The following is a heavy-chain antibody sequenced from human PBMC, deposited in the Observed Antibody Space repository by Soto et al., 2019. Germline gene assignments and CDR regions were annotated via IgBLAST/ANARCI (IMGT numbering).Heavy chain of an antibody. V-gene: IGHV4-39*01. D-gene: IGHD6-13*01. J-gene: IGHJ6*02. CDR2: IYYSGST. CDR1: GGSISSSSYY. Sequence: PSETLSLTCTVSGGSISSSSYYWGWIRQPPGKGLEWIGSIYYSGSTYYNPSLKSRATISVDTSKNQFSLKLSSVTAADTAVYYCARHRGGAAAGYYYYGMDVWGQGTTVTVSS. CDR3: ARHRGGAAAGYYYYGMDV.